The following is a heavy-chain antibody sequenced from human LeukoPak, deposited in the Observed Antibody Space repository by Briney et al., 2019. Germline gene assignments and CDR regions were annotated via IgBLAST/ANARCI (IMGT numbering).Heavy chain of an antibody. Sequence: PSETLSLTCTVSGGSISSSFYYWGWIRQPPGKGLEWIGNIHYSGTTSYNPSLKSRVTISLDTSKNQFSLRLSSVTAADTAVYYCASTRTIFGVVIMYYFDYWGQGTLVTVSS. D-gene: IGHD3-3*01. CDR3: ASTRTIFGVVIMYYFDY. CDR1: GGSISSSFYY. V-gene: IGHV4-39*07. CDR2: IHYSGTT. J-gene: IGHJ4*02.